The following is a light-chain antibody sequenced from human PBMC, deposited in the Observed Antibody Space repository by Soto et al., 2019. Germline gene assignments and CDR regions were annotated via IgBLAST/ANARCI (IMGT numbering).Light chain of an antibody. CDR3: QQYNHYWT. J-gene: IGKJ1*01. Sequence: DIQMTQSPSTLAASLGDRVTITCRASQSISSWLAWYQQKPGKAPKVLIYDASSLESGVPSRFSGSGSGTEFSLTISSPQPDDSATYYCQQYNHYWTFGQGTKVDIK. CDR1: QSISSW. V-gene: IGKV1-5*01. CDR2: DAS.